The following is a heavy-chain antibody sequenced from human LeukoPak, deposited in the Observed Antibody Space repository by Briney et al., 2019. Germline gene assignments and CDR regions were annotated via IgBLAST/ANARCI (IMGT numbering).Heavy chain of an antibody. CDR3: LRGFPGRHRYWDY. D-gene: IGHD3-16*02. Sequence: GGSLRLSCVASGLSFSSDWMVWVRQAPGKGLVWLSHINSDSTITTYADSVRGRFTITRDNAKNSLYLQMNSLRVEDTALYYCLRGFPGRHRYWDYWGQGTLVTVSS. CDR1: GLSFSSDW. CDR2: INSDSTIT. V-gene: IGHV3-74*03. J-gene: IGHJ4*02.